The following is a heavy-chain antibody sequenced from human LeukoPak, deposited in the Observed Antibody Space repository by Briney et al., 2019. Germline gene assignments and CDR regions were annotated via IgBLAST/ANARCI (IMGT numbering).Heavy chain of an antibody. D-gene: IGHD3-22*01. Sequence: SETLSLTCTVSGGSISSYYWSWIRQPAGKGLEWIGCIYTSGSTNYNPSLKSRVTMSVDTSKNQFSLKLSSGIAADTAVYYCARGGGGSGYYSYYFDYWGQGTLVTVSS. V-gene: IGHV4-4*07. CDR1: GGSISSYY. J-gene: IGHJ4*02. CDR3: ARGGGGSGYYSYYFDY. CDR2: IYTSGST.